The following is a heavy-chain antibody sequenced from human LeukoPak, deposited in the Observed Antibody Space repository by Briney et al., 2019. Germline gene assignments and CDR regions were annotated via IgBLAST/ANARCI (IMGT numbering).Heavy chain of an antibody. CDR3: ATDINNDFWSGYYGFDY. CDR1: GYTLTELS. Sequence: ASVKVSCKVSGYTLTELSMHWVRQAPGKGLEWMGGFDPEDGETIYAQKFQGRVTTTEDTSTDTAYMELSSLRSEDTAVYYCATDINNDFWSGYYGFDYWGQGTLVTVSS. CDR2: FDPEDGET. D-gene: IGHD3-3*01. J-gene: IGHJ4*02. V-gene: IGHV1-24*01.